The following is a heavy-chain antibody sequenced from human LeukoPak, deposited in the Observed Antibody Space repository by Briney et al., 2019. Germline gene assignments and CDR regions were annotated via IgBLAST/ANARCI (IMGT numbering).Heavy chain of an antibody. Sequence: GGSLRLSWAAPGFTFSSYSMNWVRQAPGKGLDWVSSISSSSSYIYYADSVKGRFTISRDNAKNSLYLQMNSLRAEDTAVYYCARGGMDSSSWYLDYWGQGTLVTVSS. D-gene: IGHD6-13*01. V-gene: IGHV3-21*01. CDR2: ISSSSSYI. CDR1: GFTFSSYS. CDR3: ARGGMDSSSWYLDY. J-gene: IGHJ4*02.